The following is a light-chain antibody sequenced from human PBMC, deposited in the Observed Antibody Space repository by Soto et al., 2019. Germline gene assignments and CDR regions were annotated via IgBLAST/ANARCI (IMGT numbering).Light chain of an antibody. Sequence: IVMTQSPATLSASPGEKVILSCTTSQSVGNDLAWYQEKPGQAPRLLIYGASSRATGIPDRYSASGSGTDFTLTISRLEPEDFAVFFCQQYGTSEIIFGQGTRLEIK. CDR1: QSVGND. V-gene: IGKV3-20*01. CDR2: GAS. J-gene: IGKJ5*01. CDR3: QQYGTSEII.